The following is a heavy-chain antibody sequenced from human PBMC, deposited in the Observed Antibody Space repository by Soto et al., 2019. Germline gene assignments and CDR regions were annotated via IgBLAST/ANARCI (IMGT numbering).Heavy chain of an antibody. J-gene: IGHJ6*02. Sequence: GGSLRLSCAASGFTFSSYWMHWVRQAPGKGLVWVSRINSDGSSTSYADSVKGRFTISRDSAKNTLYLQMNSLRAEDTAVYYCARVLYSGYDTPYYYYYGMDVWGQGTTVTVSS. V-gene: IGHV3-74*01. CDR3: ARVLYSGYDTPYYYYYGMDV. CDR2: INSDGSST. CDR1: GFTFSSYW. D-gene: IGHD5-12*01.